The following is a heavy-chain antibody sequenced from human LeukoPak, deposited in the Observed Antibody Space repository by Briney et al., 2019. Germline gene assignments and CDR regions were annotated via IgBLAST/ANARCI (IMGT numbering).Heavy chain of an antibody. CDR3: AKQRDYYDSSGYYRGYYFDY. CDR1: GFTFSSHW. J-gene: IGHJ4*02. CDR2: ISGSSTRT. V-gene: IGHV3-23*01. Sequence: PGGSLRLSCAASGFTFSSHWMNWVRQAPGKGLEWVSSISGSSTRTYYTDSVKGRFTISRDNPKSTLYLQMNSLRAEDTAVYYCAKQRDYYDSSGYYRGYYFDYWGQGTLVTVSS. D-gene: IGHD3-22*01.